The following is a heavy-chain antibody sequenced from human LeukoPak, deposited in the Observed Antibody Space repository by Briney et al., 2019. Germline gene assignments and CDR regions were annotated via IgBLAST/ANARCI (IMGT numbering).Heavy chain of an antibody. CDR3: ARGWSYDY. Sequence: PGGSLRLSCAASGFTFSSSAMSWVRQAPGKGLEWVASISGSGGSTYYADSVKGRFTISRDNSKNTLYLQMNSLRAEDTAVYYCARGWSYDYWGQGALVTVSS. CDR2: ISGSGGST. J-gene: IGHJ4*02. CDR1: GFTFSSSA. V-gene: IGHV3-23*01.